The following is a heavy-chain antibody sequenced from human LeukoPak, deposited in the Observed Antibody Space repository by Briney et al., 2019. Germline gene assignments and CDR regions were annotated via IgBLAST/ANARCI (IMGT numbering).Heavy chain of an antibody. CDR3: ARGRLPHCSSTSCYLGPAVW. CDR1: GYTFTSYG. J-gene: IGHJ4*02. Sequence: ASVKVSCKASGYTFTSYGISWVRQAPGQGLEWMGWISAYNGNTNYAQKLQGRVTMTTDTSTSTAYMELRSLRSDDTAVYYCARGRLPHCSSTSCYLGPAVWWGQGTLVTVSS. D-gene: IGHD2-2*01. V-gene: IGHV1-18*01. CDR2: ISAYNGNT.